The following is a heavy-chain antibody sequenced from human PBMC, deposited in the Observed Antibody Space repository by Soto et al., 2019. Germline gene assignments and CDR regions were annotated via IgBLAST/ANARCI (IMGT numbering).Heavy chain of an antibody. J-gene: IGHJ4*02. D-gene: IGHD6-13*01. CDR1: GFTFSSYA. CDR2: ISGSGGST. CDR3: AKSSAAGHPPFDY. V-gene: IGHV3-23*01. Sequence: GESLKISCAASGFTFSSYAMSWVRQAPGKGLEWVSAISGSGGSTYYADSVKGRFTISRDNSKNTLYLQMNSLRAEDTAVYYCAKSSAAGHPPFDYWGQGTLVTVSS.